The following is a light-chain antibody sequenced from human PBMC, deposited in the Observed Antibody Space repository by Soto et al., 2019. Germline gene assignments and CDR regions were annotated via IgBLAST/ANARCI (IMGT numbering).Light chain of an antibody. V-gene: IGKV3-11*01. CDR1: QSVSSSY. CDR2: DAS. J-gene: IGKJ5*01. CDR3: QQRYNWPPIT. Sequence: EIVLTQSPVTLSLSPGGIATLSFRASQSVSSSYLAWYQQKPGQAPRLLIYDASNRATGIPARFSGSGSGTDFTLTISSLEPEDFAVYYCQQRYNWPPITFGQGTRLEIK.